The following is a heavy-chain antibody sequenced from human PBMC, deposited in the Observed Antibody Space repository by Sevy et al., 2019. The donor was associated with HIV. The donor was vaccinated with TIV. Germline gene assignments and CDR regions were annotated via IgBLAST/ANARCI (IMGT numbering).Heavy chain of an antibody. Sequence: SETLSLTCSVSGGSIINYYWNWIRQFPGKGLEWIGYIDHSGTPNYNPSLKSRFTISGDTSKNQISLKLSSVTTADTAVYYCARGAAGYSSAWSSYWYFDLWGRGTLVTVSS. CDR2: IDHSGTP. CDR1: GGSIINYY. V-gene: IGHV4-59*01. D-gene: IGHD6-19*01. CDR3: ARGAAGYSSAWSSYWYFDL. J-gene: IGHJ2*01.